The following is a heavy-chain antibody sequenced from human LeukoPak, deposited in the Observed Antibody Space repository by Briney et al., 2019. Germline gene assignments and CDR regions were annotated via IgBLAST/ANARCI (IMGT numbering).Heavy chain of an antibody. CDR3: ARGSGRYDAFDI. J-gene: IGHJ3*02. D-gene: IGHD3-10*01. CDR1: GGSISSYY. CDR2: IYYSGST. V-gene: IGHV4-59*01. Sequence: SETLSLTCTVSGGSISSYYWSWIRQPPGKGLEWIGYIYYSGSTNYNPSLKSRVTISVDTSKDQFSLKLSSVTAADTAVYYCARGSGRYDAFDIWGQGTRVTVSS.